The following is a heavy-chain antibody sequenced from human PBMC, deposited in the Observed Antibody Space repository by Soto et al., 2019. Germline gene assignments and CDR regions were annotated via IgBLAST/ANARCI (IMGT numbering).Heavy chain of an antibody. J-gene: IGHJ6*03. CDR3: AKDIDIVAEWYYMDV. CDR2: ISGSGGSK. V-gene: IGHV3-23*01. Sequence: GGSLRLSCAASGFTFSSYAMSWVRQAPGKGLEWVSAISGSGGSKYYADSVKGRFTISRDNSKNTVYLQMNSLRAEDTAVYYCAKDIDIVAEWYYMDVWGKGTTVTVSS. CDR1: GFTFSSYA. D-gene: IGHD2-15*01.